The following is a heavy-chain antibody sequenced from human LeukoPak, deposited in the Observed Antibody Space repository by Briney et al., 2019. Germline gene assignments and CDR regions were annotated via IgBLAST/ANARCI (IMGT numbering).Heavy chain of an antibody. CDR1: GYTFTSYY. D-gene: IGHD1-26*01. Sequence: VASVKVSFKASGYTFTSYYMHWVRQAPGQGLEWMGIINPSGGSTSYAQKFQGRVAMTRDTSTSTVYMELSSLRSDDTAVYYCAREWELYDYWGQGTLVTVSS. CDR3: AREWELYDY. V-gene: IGHV1-46*01. CDR2: INPSGGST. J-gene: IGHJ4*02.